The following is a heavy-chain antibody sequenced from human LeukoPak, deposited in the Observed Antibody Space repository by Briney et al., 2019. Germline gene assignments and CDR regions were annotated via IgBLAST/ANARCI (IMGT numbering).Heavy chain of an antibody. CDR1: GASISIYS. CDR2: IYDSGSP. CDR3: AKSNRYCNSASCYEAFDI. J-gene: IGHJ3*02. V-gene: IGHV4-59*03. D-gene: IGHD2-2*01. Sequence: SETLSLTCTVSGASISIYSWSWLRPPPGQGLEWIGYIYDSGSPNYNPSLKSRVSMSVDASRNQFSLKVNSVTVADTAVYYCAKSNRYCNSASCYEAFDIWGRGTMVTVSS.